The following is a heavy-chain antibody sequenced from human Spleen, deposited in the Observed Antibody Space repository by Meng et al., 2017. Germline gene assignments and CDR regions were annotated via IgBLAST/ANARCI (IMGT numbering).Heavy chain of an antibody. Sequence: VQLQESDPGLVKPSQTLSLRCTVSGGSLSSCGYYWSWIRPHPGKGLEWIGYIYYSGSTYYNPSLKSLVTISVDTSKNQFSLKLSSVTAADTAVYYCARVTTVTDIYFDYWGQGTLVTVSS. J-gene: IGHJ4*02. CDR1: GGSLSSCGYY. CDR3: ARVTTVTDIYFDY. V-gene: IGHV4-31*01. CDR2: IYYSGST. D-gene: IGHD4-17*01.